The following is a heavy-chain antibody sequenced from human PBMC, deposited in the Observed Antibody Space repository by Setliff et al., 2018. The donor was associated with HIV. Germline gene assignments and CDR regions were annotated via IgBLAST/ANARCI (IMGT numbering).Heavy chain of an antibody. CDR3: ARSRPQISIFGLVQDY. CDR2: INPKSGNT. V-gene: IGHV1-8*02. J-gene: IGHJ4*02. CDR1: GYTFTGYY. Sequence: ASVKVSCKASGYTFTGYYMHWVRQAPGQGLERMGWINPKSGNTGYAQKFQGRVTMTRNTSISTVYMELSSLRSEDTAVYYCARSRPQISIFGLVQDYWGQGTLVTVSS. D-gene: IGHD3-3*01.